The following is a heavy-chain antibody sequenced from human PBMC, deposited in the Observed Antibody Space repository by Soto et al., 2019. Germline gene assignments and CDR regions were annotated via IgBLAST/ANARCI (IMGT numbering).Heavy chain of an antibody. J-gene: IGHJ5*02. V-gene: IGHV4-39*02. D-gene: IGHD3-10*01. CDR1: GASIRSTHYF. CDR2: FYSSGIT. CDR3: VRDRYSSSGWFDP. Sequence: SETLSFTCKVSGASIRSTHYFWGWTRQPPGKGLEWIGNFYSSGITHYNPSLKSRVAISVDSSKNQFSLQLKSVTPEDTAVYYCVRDRYSSSGWFDPWGQGTPVTVSS.